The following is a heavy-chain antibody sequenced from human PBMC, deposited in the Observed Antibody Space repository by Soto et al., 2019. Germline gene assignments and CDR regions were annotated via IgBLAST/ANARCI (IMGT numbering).Heavy chain of an antibody. V-gene: IGHV1-8*01. J-gene: IGHJ3*02. D-gene: IGHD3-10*01. Sequence: ASVKVSCKASGYTFTSYDINWVRQATGQGLEWMGWMNPNSGNTGYAQKFQGRVTMTRNTSISTAYMELSSLRSEDTAVYYCARDGSGSYYNSFNDAFDIWGQGTMVTVSS. CDR1: GYTFTSYD. CDR2: MNPNSGNT. CDR3: ARDGSGSYYNSFNDAFDI.